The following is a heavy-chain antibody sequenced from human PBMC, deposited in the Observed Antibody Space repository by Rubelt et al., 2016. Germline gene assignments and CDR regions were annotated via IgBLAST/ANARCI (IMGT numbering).Heavy chain of an antibody. CDR2: ISAYNGHT. CDR3: ARDGAFPLGSGFEKRSDY. J-gene: IGHJ4*02. Sequence: QVQLVQSGAEVKKPGASVKVSCKASGYTFTSYGISWVRQAPGQGLEWMGWISAYNGHTNYAQKVQGRLTMTPETSTSTAYMELRSLRSEDTAVYYCARDGAFPLGSGFEKRSDYWGQGTLVTVSS. V-gene: IGHV1-18*01. D-gene: IGHD3-10*01. CDR1: GYTFTSYG.